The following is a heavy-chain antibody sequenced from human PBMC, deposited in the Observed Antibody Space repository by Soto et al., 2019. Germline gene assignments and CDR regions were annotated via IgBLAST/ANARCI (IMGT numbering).Heavy chain of an antibody. CDR3: ARDVGF. D-gene: IGHD1-26*01. CDR1: GITVNNNY. CDR2: IYSGGST. J-gene: IGHJ6*04. Sequence: EVQLVESGGDLVQPGGSLRLSCAASGITVNNNYMSWVRQAPGKGLEWVSVIYSGGSTGYADAVKGRFTSSRDNPKNTVYLQMSGLVAEDTAVYYCARDVGFWGRGTTVTVSS. V-gene: IGHV3-66*01.